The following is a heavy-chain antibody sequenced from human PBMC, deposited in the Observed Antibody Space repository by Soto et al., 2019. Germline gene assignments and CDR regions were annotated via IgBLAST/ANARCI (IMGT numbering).Heavy chain of an antibody. CDR2: ISWDGGST. Sequence: GGSLRLSCAASGFTFDDYTMHWVRQAPGKGLEWVSLISWDGGSTYYADSVKGRFTISRDNSKNSLYLQMNSLRTEDTALYYFAQDMESFCGGSCYSDYWGQGTLVTVSS. CDR1: GFTFDDYT. J-gene: IGHJ4*02. D-gene: IGHD2-15*01. CDR3: AQDMESFCGGSCYSDY. V-gene: IGHV3-43*01.